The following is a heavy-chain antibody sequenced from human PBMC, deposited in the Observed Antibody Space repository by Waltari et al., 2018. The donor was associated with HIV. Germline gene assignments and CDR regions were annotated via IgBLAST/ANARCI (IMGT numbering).Heavy chain of an antibody. V-gene: IGHV3-7*04. CDR2: KKQEGSGK. Sequence: EVQLVESGGGLVQPGGSLRLSCAASGFTFSSYWMSWVRQAPGKGLEWVANKKQEGSGKYYVDSLNGRFTISRDNAENSLYLQMNSLRAEDTAVYYCARGGFYGSGSKVNWGQGTLVTVSS. D-gene: IGHD3-10*01. J-gene: IGHJ4*02. CDR1: GFTFSSYW. CDR3: ARGGFYGSGSKVN.